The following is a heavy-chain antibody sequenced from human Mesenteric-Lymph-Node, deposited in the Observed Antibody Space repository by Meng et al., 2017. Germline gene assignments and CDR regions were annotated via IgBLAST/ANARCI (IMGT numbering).Heavy chain of an antibody. CDR1: GGSISSGGSY. V-gene: IGHV4-31*03. CDR3: ARVYYYGSGDWYFDL. J-gene: IGHJ2*01. D-gene: IGHD3-10*01. CDR2: IYYSGST. Sequence: QGQLQEPGPGLVKPSPTLALTCTVFGGSISSGGSYWDWIRQHPGKGLEWIGYIYYSGSTYYNPSLKSRVTISVDTSKNQFSLKLSSVTAADTAVYYCARVYYYGSGDWYFDLWGRGTLVTVSS.